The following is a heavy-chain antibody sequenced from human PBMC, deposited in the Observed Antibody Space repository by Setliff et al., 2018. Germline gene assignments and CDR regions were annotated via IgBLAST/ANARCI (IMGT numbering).Heavy chain of an antibody. CDR3: AKARLYYYGSGSYGYYYYIDV. D-gene: IGHD3-10*01. CDR2: INPNSGGT. CDR1: GYTFTGYY. V-gene: IGHV1-2*02. J-gene: IGHJ6*03. Sequence: ASVKVSCKASGYTFTGYYMHWVRQAPGQGLEWMGWINPNSGGTNYAQKFQGRVTMTRDTSISTAYMELSRLRSDDTAVYYCAKARLYYYGSGSYGYYYYIDVWGKGTTVTVSS.